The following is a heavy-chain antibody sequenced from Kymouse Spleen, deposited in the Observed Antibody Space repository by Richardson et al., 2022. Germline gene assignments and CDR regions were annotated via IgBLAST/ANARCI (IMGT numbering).Heavy chain of an antibody. CDR3: AREGGLLWFGEPPFDY. CDR2: INAGNGNT. V-gene: IGHV1-3*01. Sequence: QVQLVQSGAEVKKPGASVKVSCKASGYTFTSYAMHWVRQAPGQRLEWMGWINAGNGNTKYSQKFQGRVTITRDTSASTAYMELSSLRSEDTAVYYCAREGGLLWFGEPPFDYWGQGTLVTVSS. D-gene: IGHD3-10*01. J-gene: IGHJ4*02. CDR1: GYTFTSYA.